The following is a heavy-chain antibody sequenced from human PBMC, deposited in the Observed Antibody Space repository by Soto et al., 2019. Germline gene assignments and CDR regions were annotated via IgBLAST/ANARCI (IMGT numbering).Heavy chain of an antibody. CDR2: LSRGDER. J-gene: IGHJ6*02. CDR1: GAPITTTKW. Sequence: QVQLQESGPGLVKPSETLSLTCTVSGAPITTTKWWAWVRLPPGKGLEWIGELSRGDERSSNPSPEGRFTMPLDKSIQHFSLKLTSVTAADTAIYYCATQTISYTWGVWGRGTSVTVSS. CDR3: ATQTISYTWGV. D-gene: IGHD3-16*01. V-gene: IGHV4-4*02.